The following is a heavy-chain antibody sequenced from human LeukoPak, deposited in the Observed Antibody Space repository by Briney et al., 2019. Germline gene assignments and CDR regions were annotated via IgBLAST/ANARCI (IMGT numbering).Heavy chain of an antibody. CDR3: AKDLISGSYGYGPI. J-gene: IGHJ3*02. Sequence: GGSLRLSCAASGFTFSSYAMHWVRQAPGKGLEWVAVISYDGSNKYYADSVKGRFTISRDNSKNTLYLQMNSLRAEDTAVYYCAKDLISGSYGYGPIWGQGTMVTVSS. CDR1: GFTFSSYA. D-gene: IGHD1-26*01. CDR2: ISYDGSNK. V-gene: IGHV3-30*04.